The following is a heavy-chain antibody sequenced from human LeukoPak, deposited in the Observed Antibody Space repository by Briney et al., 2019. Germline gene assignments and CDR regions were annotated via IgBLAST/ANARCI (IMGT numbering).Heavy chain of an antibody. D-gene: IGHD5-12*01. CDR3: AREVASAGLDY. V-gene: IGHV4-34*01. CDR2: INHRGST. CDR1: GGSFSGSY. J-gene: IGHJ4*02. Sequence: SETLSLTCAVYGGSFSGSYWSWIRQPPGKGLEWIGEINHRGSTNYNPSLKSRVTISADTSKNQFSLNVSSVTAADTAVYYCAREVASAGLDYWGQGTLVTVSS.